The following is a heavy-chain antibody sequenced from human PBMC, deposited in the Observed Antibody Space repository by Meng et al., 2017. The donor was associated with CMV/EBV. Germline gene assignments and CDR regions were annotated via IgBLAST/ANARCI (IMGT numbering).Heavy chain of an antibody. CDR3: ARDTLSTVTTAPHYGMDV. D-gene: IGHD4-11*01. V-gene: IGHV3-7*01. CDR1: GFTFSIYW. CDR2: IKVDGSDK. J-gene: IGHJ6*02. Sequence: GESLKISCAASGFTFSIYWMTWVRQAPGKGLEWVANIKVDGSDKYYVDSVKGRFTISRDNAKNSVYLQMNSLRAEDTAVYYCARDTLSTVTTAPHYGMDVWGQGTTVTVSS.